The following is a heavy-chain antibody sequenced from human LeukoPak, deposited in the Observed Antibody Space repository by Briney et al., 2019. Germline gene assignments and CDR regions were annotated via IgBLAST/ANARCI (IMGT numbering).Heavy chain of an antibody. J-gene: IGHJ4*02. CDR2: IYYSGST. D-gene: IGHD3-10*01. CDR1: GGSISSSSYY. V-gene: IGHV4-39*07. Sequence: KASETLSLTCTVSGGSISSSSYYWGWIRQPPGKGLEWIGSIYYSGSTYYNPSLKSRVTISVDTSKNQFSLKLSSVTAADTAVYYCARDSITMVRGVFDYWGQGSLVTVSS. CDR3: ARDSITMVRGVFDY.